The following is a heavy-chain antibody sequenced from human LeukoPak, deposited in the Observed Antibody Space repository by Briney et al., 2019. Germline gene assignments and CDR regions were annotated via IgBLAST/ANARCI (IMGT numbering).Heavy chain of an antibody. V-gene: IGHV3-9*01. CDR1: GFTFDDYA. CDR3: AKGWYTRAGYYGMDV. D-gene: IGHD2-15*01. CDR2: ISWNSGSI. Sequence: PGRSLRLSCAASGFTFDDYAMHWVRQAPGKGLEWVSGISWNSGSIGYADSVKGRFTISRDNAKNSLYLQMNSLRAEDTALYYCAKGWYTRAGYYGMDVWGQGTTVTVSS. J-gene: IGHJ6*02.